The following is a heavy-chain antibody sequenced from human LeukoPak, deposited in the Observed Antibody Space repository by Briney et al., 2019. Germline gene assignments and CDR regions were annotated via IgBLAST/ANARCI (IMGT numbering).Heavy chain of an antibody. CDR3: ATGDSSKFDY. V-gene: IGHV4-34*01. CDR2: INHSGST. Sequence: WIRQPPGKGLEWIGEINHSGSTNYNPSLKSRVTISVDTSKNQFSLKLSSVTAADTAVYYCATGDSSKFDYWGQGTLVTVSS. J-gene: IGHJ4*02. D-gene: IGHD3-22*01.